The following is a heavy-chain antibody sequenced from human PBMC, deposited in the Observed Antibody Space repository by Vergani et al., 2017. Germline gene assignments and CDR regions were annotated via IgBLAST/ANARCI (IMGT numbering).Heavy chain of an antibody. J-gene: IGHJ4*02. Sequence: QVQLQQWGAGLLKPSETLSLTCAVYGGSFSGCYWSWIRQPPGKGLEWIGEINHSGSTNYNPSLKSRVTISVDTSKNQFSLKLSSVTAADTAVYYCASSYDYVWGSYRRFDYWGQGTLVTVSS. CDR1: GGSFSGCY. CDR2: INHSGST. V-gene: IGHV4-34*01. D-gene: IGHD3-16*02. CDR3: ASSYDYVWGSYRRFDY.